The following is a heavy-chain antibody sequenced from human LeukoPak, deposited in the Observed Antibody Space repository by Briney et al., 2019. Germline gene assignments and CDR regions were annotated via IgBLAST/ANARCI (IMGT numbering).Heavy chain of an antibody. Sequence: SETLSLTCTASGGSISSYCWSWIRQPPGKGLEWIGYIYYSGSTNYNPSLKSRVTISADTSKNQFSLKLSSVTAADTAVYYCARGLETFDYWGQGTLVTVSS. J-gene: IGHJ4*02. V-gene: IGHV4-59*01. CDR1: GGSISSYC. CDR3: ARGLETFDY. D-gene: IGHD1-1*01. CDR2: IYYSGST.